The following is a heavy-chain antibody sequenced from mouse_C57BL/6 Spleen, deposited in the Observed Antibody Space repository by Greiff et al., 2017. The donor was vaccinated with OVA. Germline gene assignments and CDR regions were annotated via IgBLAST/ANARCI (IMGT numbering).Heavy chain of an antibody. CDR3: ATRGLRY. CDR2: IYPGSGST. D-gene: IGHD2-4*01. J-gene: IGHJ3*01. Sequence: VQLQQPGAELVKPGASVKMSCKASGYTFTRYWLPWVKQRPGPGLEWIGDIYPGSGSTNYNEKFKSKATLTVDTSSSTAYMQLSSLTSEDSAVYYCATRGLRYWGQGTLVTVSA. CDR1: GYTFTRYW. V-gene: IGHV1-55*01.